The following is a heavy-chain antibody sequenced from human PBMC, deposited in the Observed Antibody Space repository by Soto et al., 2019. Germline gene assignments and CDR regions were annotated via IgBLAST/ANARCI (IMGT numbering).Heavy chain of an antibody. V-gene: IGHV3-30*18. D-gene: IGHD4-17*01. Sequence: QVQLVESGGGVVQPGRSLRLSCAASGFTFSSYGMHWVRQAPGKGLEWVAVISYDGSNKYYADSVKGRFTISRDNSKNKLYLQMNSLRAEDTAVYYCAKVGTTVTMDYYYYYMDVWGKGTTVTVSS. CDR2: ISYDGSNK. CDR3: AKVGTTVTMDYYYYYMDV. J-gene: IGHJ6*03. CDR1: GFTFSSYG.